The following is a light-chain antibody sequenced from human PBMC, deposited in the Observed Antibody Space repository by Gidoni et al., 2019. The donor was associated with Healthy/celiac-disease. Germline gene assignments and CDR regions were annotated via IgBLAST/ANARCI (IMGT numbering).Light chain of an antibody. Sequence: ATLSVSPGARASLSCRASQSVSSNLAWNQQKPGQAPRLLIYGAPTRATGIPARFSGSGSGTEFTLTISSLQSEDFAVYYCQQYNNWPGYTFGQGTKLEIK. J-gene: IGKJ2*01. V-gene: IGKV3-15*01. CDR1: QSVSSN. CDR3: QQYNNWPGYT. CDR2: GAP.